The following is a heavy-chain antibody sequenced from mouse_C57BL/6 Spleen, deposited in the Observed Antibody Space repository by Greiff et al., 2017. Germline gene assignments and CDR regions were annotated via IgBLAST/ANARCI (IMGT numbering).Heavy chain of an antibody. Sequence: SGPELVKPGASVKISCKASGYSFTGYYMNWMKLSPEKSLEWIGEINPSPGGPPSNQPFNAKATLTVDKSSSTAYMQLKSLTSEDSAVYYCASYYYAFDYWGQGTTLTVSS. CDR1: GYSFTGYY. CDR2: INPSPGGP. CDR3: ASYYYAFDY. D-gene: IGHD1-1*01. V-gene: IGHV1-42*01. J-gene: IGHJ2*01.